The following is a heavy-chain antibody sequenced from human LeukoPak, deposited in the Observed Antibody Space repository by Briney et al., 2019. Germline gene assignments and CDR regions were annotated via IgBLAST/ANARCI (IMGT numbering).Heavy chain of an antibody. CDR3: AKDMGALDY. D-gene: IGHD1-26*01. V-gene: IGHV3-11*01. J-gene: IGHJ4*02. Sequence: PGGSLRLSCAASGFTFTDFYMSWIRQAPGKGLEWVSYISSSGTTIYYADSVMGRFTISRDNSKNTLYLQMNSLRAEDTAVYYCAKDMGALDYWGQGTLVTVSS. CDR1: GFTFTDFY. CDR2: ISSSGTTI.